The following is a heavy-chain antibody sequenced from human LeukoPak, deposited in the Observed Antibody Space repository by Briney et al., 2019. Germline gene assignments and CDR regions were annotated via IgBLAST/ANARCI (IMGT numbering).Heavy chain of an antibody. CDR2: IIPNLGIA. Sequence: GSSVKVSCKSSVCTFSSYAISWVRQAPGQGLEWMGRIIPNLGIANYAQKFQGRVTITADKSTSTAYTELSSLRSEDTAVYYCARTPEGYCSSTSCQPTDYYYYYGMDVWGQGTTVTVSS. CDR1: VCTFSSYA. CDR3: ARTPEGYCSSTSCQPTDYYYYYGMDV. J-gene: IGHJ6*02. V-gene: IGHV1-69*04. D-gene: IGHD2-2*01.